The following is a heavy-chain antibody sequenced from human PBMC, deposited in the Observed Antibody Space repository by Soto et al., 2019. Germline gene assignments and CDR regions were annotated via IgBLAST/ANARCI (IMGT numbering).Heavy chain of an antibody. V-gene: IGHV4-61*01. D-gene: IGHD5-18*01. Sequence: SETLSLTCTVSGVSVSSGSNYWSWIRQPPGKGLEWIGHIYSSGSTNYNPSLKSRATISEDTSKNQFSLKLNSVTAADTAVYYCARVRGYTYGYDPRYYIDYWGQGTLVTVSS. CDR2: IYSSGST. CDR3: ARVRGYTYGYDPRYYIDY. CDR1: GVSVSSGSNY. J-gene: IGHJ4*02.